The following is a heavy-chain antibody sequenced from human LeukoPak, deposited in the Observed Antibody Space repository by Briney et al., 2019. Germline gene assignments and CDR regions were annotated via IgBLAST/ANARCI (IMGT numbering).Heavy chain of an antibody. CDR2: IYYSGST. J-gene: IGHJ4*02. CDR1: GGSISSYY. V-gene: IGHV4-59*08. D-gene: IGHD3-22*01. CDR3: ARHEPYDSSGSLHY. Sequence: SETLSLTCTVSGGSISSYYWSWIRQPPGKGLEWIGYIYYSGSTNYNPSLKSRVTISVDTSKNQFSLKLSSVTAADTAVYYCARHEPYDSSGSLHYWGQGTLVTVSS.